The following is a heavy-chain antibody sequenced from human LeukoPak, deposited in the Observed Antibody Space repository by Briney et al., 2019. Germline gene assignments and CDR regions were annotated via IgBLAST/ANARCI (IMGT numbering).Heavy chain of an antibody. CDR2: LSFDGTNT. J-gene: IGHJ4*02. Sequence: QPGGSLGLSCVASGFTFNTYVMHWVRQPPGKGLEWVALLSFDGTNTIYADSVKGRFTISRDNSKNTLSLQMNSLRGEDTAVYYCARALGRSKSLHYLDYWGQGTLVTVTS. CDR1: GFTFNTYV. V-gene: IGHV3-30*03. D-gene: IGHD3-10*01. CDR3: ARALGRSKSLHYLDY.